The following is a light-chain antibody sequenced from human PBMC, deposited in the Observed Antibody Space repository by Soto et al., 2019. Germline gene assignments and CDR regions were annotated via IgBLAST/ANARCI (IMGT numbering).Light chain of an antibody. CDR3: CSYAGSSTYV. Sequence: QSALTQPASVSGSPGQSITISCTGTSSDVGGYNLVSWYQQHPGKAPKVMIYEGSKRPSGVSNRFSGSKSGNTASLTISGLQAEDEADYYCCSYAGSSTYVFGNGTKSPS. J-gene: IGLJ1*01. V-gene: IGLV2-23*01. CDR2: EGS. CDR1: SSDVGGYNL.